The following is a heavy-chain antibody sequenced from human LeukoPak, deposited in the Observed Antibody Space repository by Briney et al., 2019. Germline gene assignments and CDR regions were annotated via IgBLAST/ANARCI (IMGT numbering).Heavy chain of an antibody. CDR2: IKKDGSEE. CDR1: GFTLNSYL. CDR3: ARSNPNRNALDL. V-gene: IGHV3-7*01. Sequence: GGSLRLSCAASGFTLNSYLMSWVRQAPGRGLEWVANIKKDGSEENYLDSVKGRFTVSRDNAKSSLNLQMNSLRGEDTAVYYCARSNPNRNALDLWGQGTMVTISS. D-gene: IGHD1-14*01. J-gene: IGHJ3*01.